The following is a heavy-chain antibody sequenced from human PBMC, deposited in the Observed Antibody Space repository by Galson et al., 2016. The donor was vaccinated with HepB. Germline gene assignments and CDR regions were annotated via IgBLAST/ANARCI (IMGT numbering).Heavy chain of an antibody. D-gene: IGHD3-9*01. V-gene: IGHV3-74*03. CDR1: GFTFRTYW. CDR3: ARVAFDWHRLDD. Sequence: SLRLSCAASGFTFRTYWMHWVRQAPKKGLEWVSRINPDGSSKMYADSVGGRFTISRDDARSTLYLQMNNLRAEDTAVYFCARVAFDWHRLDDWGQGALVTVSS. CDR2: INPDGSSK. J-gene: IGHJ4*02.